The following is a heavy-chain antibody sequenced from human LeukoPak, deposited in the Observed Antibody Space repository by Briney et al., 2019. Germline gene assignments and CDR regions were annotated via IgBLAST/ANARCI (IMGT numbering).Heavy chain of an antibody. V-gene: IGHV4-34*01. J-gene: IGHJ5*02. Sequence: PSETLSLTCAVYGGSFSGYYWSWIRQPPGKGLEWIGEINHSGSTNYNPSLKSRVTISVDTSKNQFSLKLSSVTAADTAVYYCARDRPAGSTNWFDPWGQGTLVTVSS. CDR3: ARDRPAGSTNWFDP. D-gene: IGHD5/OR15-5a*01. CDR2: INHSGST. CDR1: GGSFSGYY.